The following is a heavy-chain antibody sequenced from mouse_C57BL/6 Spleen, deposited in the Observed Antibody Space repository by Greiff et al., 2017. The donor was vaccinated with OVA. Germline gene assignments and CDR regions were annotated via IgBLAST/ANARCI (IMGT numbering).Heavy chain of an antibody. J-gene: IGHJ4*01. V-gene: IGHV5-17*01. CDR1: GFTFSDYG. CDR2: ISSGSSTI. Sequence: EVQLVESGGGLVKPGGSLKLSCAASGFTFSDYGMHWVRQAPEKGLEWVAYISSGSSTIYYADTVKGRFTISRDNAKNTLFLQMTSLRAEDTAMYYCARERHYAMDYWGQGTSVTVSS. CDR3: ARERHYAMDY.